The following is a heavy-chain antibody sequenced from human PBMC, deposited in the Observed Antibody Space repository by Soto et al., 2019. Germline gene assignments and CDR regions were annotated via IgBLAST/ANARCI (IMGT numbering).Heavy chain of an antibody. Sequence: QVQLVQSGAEVKKPGASVKISCKPSGYIFTSHSIHWVRQAPGQGLEWLGIINPSGGSTTYAQKFRGRVIMTRDTSTSTVYMELSSRRSEDTAVYYCARDLRGDGDAYFYYGMDVWGQGTTVTVSS. V-gene: IGHV1-46*01. CDR3: ARDLRGDGDAYFYYGMDV. J-gene: IGHJ6*02. D-gene: IGHD4-17*01. CDR2: INPSGGST. CDR1: GYIFTSHS.